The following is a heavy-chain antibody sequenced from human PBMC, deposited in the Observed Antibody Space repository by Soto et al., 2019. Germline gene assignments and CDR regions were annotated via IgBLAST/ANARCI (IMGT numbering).Heavy chain of an antibody. CDR1: GFTFSDYY. Sequence: QVQLVESGGGLVTPGGSLRLSCAASGFTFSDYYMSWIRQAPGKGLEWVSYISPSGSPMYYANSVKGRFTISRDNAKNSLYLQMNSRIVDDMAVYYCARGHEPLRYWGQGTLVTVSS. J-gene: IGHJ4*02. D-gene: IGHD1-20*01. CDR2: ISPSGSPM. CDR3: ARGHEPLRY. V-gene: IGHV3-11*01.